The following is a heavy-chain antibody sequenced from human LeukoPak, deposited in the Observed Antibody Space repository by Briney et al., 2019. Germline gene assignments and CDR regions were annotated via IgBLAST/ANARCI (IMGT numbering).Heavy chain of an antibody. CDR2: INHSGST. CDR3: AGDSSGGDLIFDY. J-gene: IGHJ4*02. Sequence: SETLSLTCAVYGGSFSGYYWSWIRQPPGKGLEWIGEINHSGSTNYNPSLKSRVTISVDTSKNQFSLKLSSVTAADTAVYYCAGDSSGGDLIFDYWGQGTLVTVSS. V-gene: IGHV4-34*01. D-gene: IGHD2-21*02. CDR1: GGSFSGYY.